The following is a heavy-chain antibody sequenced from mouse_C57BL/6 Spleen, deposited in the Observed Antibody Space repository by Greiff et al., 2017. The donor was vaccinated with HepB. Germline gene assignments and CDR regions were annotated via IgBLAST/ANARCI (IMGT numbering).Heavy chain of an antibody. CDR1: GYSFTGYY. CDR2: INPSTGGT. V-gene: IGHV1-42*01. D-gene: IGHD2-4*01. J-gene: IGHJ4*01. CDR3: ARWDYYDYDAYYAMDY. Sequence: VQLKQSGPELVKPGASVKISCKASGYSFTGYYMNWVKQSPEKSLEWIGEINPSTGGTTYNQKFKAKATLTVDKSSSTAYMQLKSLTSEDSAVYYCARWDYYDYDAYYAMDYWGQGTSVTVSS.